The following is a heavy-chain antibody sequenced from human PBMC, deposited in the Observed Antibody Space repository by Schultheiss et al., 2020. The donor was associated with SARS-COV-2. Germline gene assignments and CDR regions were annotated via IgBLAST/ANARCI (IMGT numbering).Heavy chain of an antibody. D-gene: IGHD1-26*01. CDR2: IIPIFGTA. CDR3: ASLAGLSGRDYYYYGMDV. CDR1: GYTFTGYY. Sequence: SVKVSCKASGYTFTGYYMHWVRQAPGQGLEWMGGIIPIFGTANYAQKFQGRVTITADESTSTAYMELSSLRSEDTAVYYCASLAGLSGRDYYYYGMDVWGQGTTVTVSS. V-gene: IGHV1-69*13. J-gene: IGHJ6*02.